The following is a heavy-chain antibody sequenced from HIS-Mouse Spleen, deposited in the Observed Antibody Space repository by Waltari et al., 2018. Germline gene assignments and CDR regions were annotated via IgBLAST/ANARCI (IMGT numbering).Heavy chain of an antibody. Sequence: QVQLVGSGGGVVQPGRSLRLSCAGSGFLFSSYLLHGAGQAPGKGLEWVAVISYDGSNKYYADSVKGRFTISRDNSKNTLYLQMNSLRAEDTAVYYCARDHRNNWAIRDWGQGTLVTVSS. CDR1: GFLFSSYL. CDR2: ISYDGSNK. J-gene: IGHJ4*02. V-gene: IGHV3-30-3*01. D-gene: IGHD1-20*01. CDR3: ARDHRNNWAIRD.